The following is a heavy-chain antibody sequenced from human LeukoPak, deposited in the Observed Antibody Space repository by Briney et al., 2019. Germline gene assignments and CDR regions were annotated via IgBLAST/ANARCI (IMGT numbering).Heavy chain of an antibody. V-gene: IGHV4-34*01. D-gene: IGHD5-24*01. CDR2: INHSGST. Sequence: PSETLSLTCAVYGGSFGGYYWSWIRQPPGKGLEWIGEINHSGSTNYNPSLKSRVTISVDTSKNQFSLKLSSVTAADTAVYYCARENDGYNDYWGQGTLVTVSS. CDR3: ARENDGYNDY. CDR1: GGSFGGYY. J-gene: IGHJ4*02.